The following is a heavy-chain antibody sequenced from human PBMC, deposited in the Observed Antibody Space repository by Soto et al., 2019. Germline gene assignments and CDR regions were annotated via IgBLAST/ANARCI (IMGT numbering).Heavy chain of an antibody. CDR2: ISGSGSNT. CDR3: AKDSNGYYRPIDY. D-gene: IGHD3-22*01. CDR1: GFTFSNAC. J-gene: IGHJ4*02. V-gene: IGHV3-23*01. Sequence: GGSLRLSCAASGFTFSNACINWVRPAPGKGLEWVSAISGSGSNTYYADSVKGRFTISRDNPKNTLYLQMNSLRVEDTAVYYCAKDSNGYYRPIDYWGQGTLVTVSS.